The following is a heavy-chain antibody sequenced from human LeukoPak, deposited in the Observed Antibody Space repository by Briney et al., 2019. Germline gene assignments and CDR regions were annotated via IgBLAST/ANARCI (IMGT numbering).Heavy chain of an antibody. CDR1: GFTVSSNY. V-gene: IGHV3-53*01. Sequence: GGSLRLSCAASGFTVSSNYMSWVRQAPGKGLEWVSLIYSDGSAYYADSVKGRFTISRDNSKNTLYLQMNSLRAEDTAVYYCAKELITMVREKGYWGQGTLVTVSS. J-gene: IGHJ4*02. CDR3: AKELITMVREKGY. CDR2: IYSDGSA. D-gene: IGHD3-10*01.